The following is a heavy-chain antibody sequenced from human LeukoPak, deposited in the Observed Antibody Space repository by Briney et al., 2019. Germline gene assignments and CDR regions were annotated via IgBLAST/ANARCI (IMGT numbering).Heavy chain of an antibody. CDR2: ISYDGSNK. CDR3: ARDLGGDSIAFDY. J-gene: IGHJ4*02. Sequence: PGGSLRLSCAASGFTFSSYGMHWVRQAPGKGLEWVAVISYDGSNKYYADSVKGRFTISRDNSKNTLYLQMNSLRAEDTAVYYCARDLGGDSIAFDYWGQGTLVTVSS. V-gene: IGHV3-30*03. CDR1: GFTFSSYG. D-gene: IGHD2-21*01.